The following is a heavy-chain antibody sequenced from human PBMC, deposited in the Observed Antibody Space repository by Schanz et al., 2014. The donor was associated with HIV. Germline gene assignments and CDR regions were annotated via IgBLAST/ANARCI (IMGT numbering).Heavy chain of an antibody. V-gene: IGHV3-33*06. CDR3: AKGWRGYSISSLVDY. CDR1: GFTFNNYG. Sequence: QVDLVESGGGVVQPGRSLRLSCTASGFTFNNYGMQWVRQAPGKGLEWLAAIWYDGSNKFYADSLRGRFTISRDNSKNSLSLLIKSLRADDAAVYYCAKGWRGYSISSLVDYWGQGSLVTVSS. J-gene: IGHJ4*02. CDR2: IWYDGSNK. D-gene: IGHD6-6*01.